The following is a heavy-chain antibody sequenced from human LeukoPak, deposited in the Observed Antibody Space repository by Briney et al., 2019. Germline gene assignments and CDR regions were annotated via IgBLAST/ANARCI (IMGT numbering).Heavy chain of an antibody. D-gene: IGHD1-26*01. V-gene: IGHV3-74*01. CDR3: VRVRVGSGGFDI. Sequence: GGSLRLSCAVSGFTFRTFWMHWVRQAPGKGPVWVSRISSDGSSIDYADSVKGRFIISRDNAKNTLYLQMSGLRAEDTAVYYCVRVRVGSGGFDIWGQGTVVTVSS. J-gene: IGHJ3*02. CDR1: GFTFRTFW. CDR2: ISSDGSSI.